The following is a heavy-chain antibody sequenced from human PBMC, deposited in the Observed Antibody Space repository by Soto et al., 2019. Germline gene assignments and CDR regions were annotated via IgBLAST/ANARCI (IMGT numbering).Heavy chain of an antibody. J-gene: IGHJ4*02. CDR3: ARVRGVTYFDY. CDR2: ISGSGGST. V-gene: IGHV3-23*01. D-gene: IGHD3-10*01. CDR1: GFTFSSYA. Sequence: GGSLRLYCAASGFTFSSYAMSWVRQAPGKGLEWVSAISGSGGSTYYADSVKGRFTISRDNSKNTLYLQMNSLRAEDTAVYYCARVRGVTYFDYWGQGTLVTVSS.